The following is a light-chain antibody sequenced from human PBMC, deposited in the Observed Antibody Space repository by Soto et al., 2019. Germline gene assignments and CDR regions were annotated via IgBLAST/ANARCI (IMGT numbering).Light chain of an antibody. J-gene: IGKJ5*01. V-gene: IGKV1-39*01. CDR3: QQNYSPPPVT. CDR2: AAS. CDR1: PNVANY. Sequence: DIQMTQSPSSLSASVGDRVTITCRASPNVANYLNWYQQKPGKAPKLLIYAASSLQSGVPSRFSGSGFGTDFTLTVSSLQPEDFATYYCQQNYSPPPVTFGQGTRLEIK.